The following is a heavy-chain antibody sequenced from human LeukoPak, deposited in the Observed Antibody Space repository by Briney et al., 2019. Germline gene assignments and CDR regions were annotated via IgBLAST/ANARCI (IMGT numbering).Heavy chain of an antibody. CDR1: GFTFSSYA. CDR2: ISNSGGST. V-gene: IGHV3-23*01. CDR3: ARGLWRDILTGYKPEDAFDI. Sequence: GGSLRLSCAASGFTFSSYAMSWVRQAPGKGLEWVSVISNSGGSTFYADSVKGRFTISRDNSKNSLYLQMNSLRDEDTAVYYCARGLWRDILTGYKPEDAFDIWGQGTMVTVSS. D-gene: IGHD3-9*01. J-gene: IGHJ3*02.